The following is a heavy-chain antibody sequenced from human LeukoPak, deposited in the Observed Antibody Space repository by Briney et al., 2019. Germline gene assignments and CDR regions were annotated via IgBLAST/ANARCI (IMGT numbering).Heavy chain of an antibody. Sequence: SETLSLTCTVSGGSISIYYWSWIRQPTGKGLEWIGYIYYSGSTNYNPSLKSRVTISVDTSKNQFSLKLSSVTAADTAVYYCARDLHPGLTGYFDYWGQGTLVTVSS. D-gene: IGHD1-14*01. CDR1: GGSISIYY. V-gene: IGHV4-59*01. J-gene: IGHJ4*02. CDR3: ARDLHPGLTGYFDY. CDR2: IYYSGST.